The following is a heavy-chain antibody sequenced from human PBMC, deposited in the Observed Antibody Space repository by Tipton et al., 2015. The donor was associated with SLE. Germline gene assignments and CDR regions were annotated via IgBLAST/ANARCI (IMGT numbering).Heavy chain of an antibody. CDR3: ARDRGSSWFFFDY. J-gene: IGHJ4*02. CDR1: GFTVSSNY. Sequence: SLRLSCAASGFTVSSNYMSWVRQAPGKGLEWVSVIYSGGSTYYADSVKGRFTISRDNSKNTLYLQMNSLRAEDTAVYYCARDRGSSWFFFDYWGQGAQVTVSS. CDR2: IYSGGST. D-gene: IGHD6-13*01. V-gene: IGHV3-66*02.